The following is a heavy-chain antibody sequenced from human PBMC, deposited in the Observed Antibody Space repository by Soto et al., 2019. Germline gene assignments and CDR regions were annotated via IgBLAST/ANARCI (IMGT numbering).Heavy chain of an antibody. CDR3: ARGSGNRTDY. D-gene: IGHD6-25*01. J-gene: IGHJ4*02. CDR1: GGSISDGAYY. V-gene: IGHV4-31*02. Sequence: ASETLSLTCSVSGGSISDGAYYWSWIRQHPGRGLEWIGYIFHSGSSYYNPSLKSRLAISLDTCKNRFSLKVNSVAGADAVVYFCARGSGNRTDYWGQGTLITVSS. CDR2: IFHSGSS.